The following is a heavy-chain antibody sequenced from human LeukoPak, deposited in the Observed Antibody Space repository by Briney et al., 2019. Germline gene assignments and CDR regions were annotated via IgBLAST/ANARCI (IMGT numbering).Heavy chain of an antibody. CDR2: IRSDGSTT. J-gene: IGHJ4*01. CDR1: GFTFSNFW. Sequence: GGSLRLSCVESGFTFSNFWMHWVRQAPGKGLVWVSRIRSDGSTTNYADSVKGRFTISRDNAKNTLYLQMNSLRAEDTAVYYCIRDWRNLAFDHWGHGTLVTVSS. V-gene: IGHV3-74*01. D-gene: IGHD3-3*01. CDR3: IRDWRNLAFDH.